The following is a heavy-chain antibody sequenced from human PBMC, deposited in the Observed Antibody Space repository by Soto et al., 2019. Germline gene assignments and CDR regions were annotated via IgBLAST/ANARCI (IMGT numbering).Heavy chain of an antibody. CDR3: ARHPTFSGWEYYFDY. V-gene: IGHV4-39*01. CDR1: GDSVSSSNYY. CDR2: VYYSGST. Sequence: QLQLQESGPGLVKPSETLSLTCTVSGDSVSSSNYYWGWIRQPPGKGLEWIGSVYYSGSTYYNPSLKSRVTMSVVTSEKQFSLQLSSVTAADAAVYYCARHPTFSGWEYYFDYWGQGTPVTVSS. J-gene: IGHJ4*02. D-gene: IGHD6-19*01.